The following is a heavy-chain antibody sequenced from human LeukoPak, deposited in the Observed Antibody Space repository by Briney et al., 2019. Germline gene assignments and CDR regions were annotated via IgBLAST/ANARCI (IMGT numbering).Heavy chain of an antibody. V-gene: IGHV3-30*02. D-gene: IGHD3-10*01. CDR1: GFTFSSYG. CDR3: ARDGRGFTMFDY. Sequence: AGGSLRLSSAASGFTFSSYGMHWVRQAPGKGLEWVAFIRYDGSNKYYADSVKGRFTISRDNSKNTLYLQMNSLRAEDTAVYYCARDGRGFTMFDYWGQGTLVTVSS. CDR2: IRYDGSNK. J-gene: IGHJ4*02.